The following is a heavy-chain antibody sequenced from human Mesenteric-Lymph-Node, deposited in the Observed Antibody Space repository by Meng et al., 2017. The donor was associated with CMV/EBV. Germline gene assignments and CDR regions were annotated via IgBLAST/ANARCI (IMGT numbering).Heavy chain of an antibody. CDR2: ISSDGDAK. CDR1: GFTFRTYW. V-gene: IGHV3-74*01. CDR3: ARPSESHYYFDS. J-gene: IGHJ4*02. Sequence: CAASGFTFRTYWMHWVRQAPGKGLVWVSRISSDGDAKAYADSVRGRLTISRDNAKNTLYLQMNSLRAEDTAVYYCARPSESHYYFDSWGQGTLVTVSS. D-gene: IGHD3-10*01.